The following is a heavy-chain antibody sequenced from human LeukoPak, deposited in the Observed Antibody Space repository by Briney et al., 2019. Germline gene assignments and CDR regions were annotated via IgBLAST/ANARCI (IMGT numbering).Heavy chain of an antibody. V-gene: IGHV1-2*04. Sequence: ASVTVSCKASGYTFTGYYMHWVRQAPGQGLEWMGWINPNSGGTNYAQKFQGWVTMTRDTSISTAYMELSRLRSDDTAVYYCARVKGSGSYPTGHDAFDIWGQGTMVTVSS. CDR3: ARVKGSGSYPTGHDAFDI. CDR2: INPNSGGT. J-gene: IGHJ3*02. D-gene: IGHD3-10*01. CDR1: GYTFTGYY.